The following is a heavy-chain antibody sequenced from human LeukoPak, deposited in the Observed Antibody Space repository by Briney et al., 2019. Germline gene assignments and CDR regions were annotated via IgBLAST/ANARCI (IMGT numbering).Heavy chain of an antibody. V-gene: IGHV3-15*01. D-gene: IGHD3-3*01. CDR3: TTDRVAITIFGVVGDYFDY. J-gene: IGHJ4*02. CDR2: IKSKTDGGTT. Sequence: PGGSLRLSCAASGFTFSNAWMSWVRQAPGKGLEWVGRIKSKTDGGTTDYAAPVKGRFTISRDDSKNTLYLQMNSLKTEDTAVYYCTTDRVAITIFGVVGDYFDYWGQGTLVTVSS. CDR1: GFTFSNAW.